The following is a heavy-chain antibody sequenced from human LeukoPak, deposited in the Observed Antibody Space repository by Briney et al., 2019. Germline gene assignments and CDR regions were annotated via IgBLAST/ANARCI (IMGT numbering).Heavy chain of an antibody. J-gene: IGHJ4*02. D-gene: IGHD3-22*01. CDR2: VYYSGST. V-gene: IGHV4-39*01. Sequence: PSETLSLTCTVSGGSISSSSYYWGWIRQPPGKGLEWIGSVYYSGSTYYNPSLKSRVTISVDTSKNQLSLKLSSVTAADTAVYYCARGDYYDSSGYYLLDYWGQGTLVTVSS. CDR3: ARGDYYDSSGYYLLDY. CDR1: GGSISSSSYY.